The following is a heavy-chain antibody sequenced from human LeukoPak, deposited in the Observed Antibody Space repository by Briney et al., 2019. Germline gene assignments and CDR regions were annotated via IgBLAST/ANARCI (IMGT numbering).Heavy chain of an antibody. CDR1: GFTFGSYA. CDR2: NSGSGGRT. J-gene: IGHJ3*02. V-gene: IGHV3-23*01. Sequence: GGSLRLSCAASGFTFGSYALSWVRQAPGKGLEWVSTNSGSGGRTFYGDSVKGRFTISRDKSKNTLYLQMNSLRAEDTAVYYCAKVVVGSTWGHAFGIWGQGTMVTVSS. CDR3: AKVVVGSTWGHAFGI. D-gene: IGHD1-26*01.